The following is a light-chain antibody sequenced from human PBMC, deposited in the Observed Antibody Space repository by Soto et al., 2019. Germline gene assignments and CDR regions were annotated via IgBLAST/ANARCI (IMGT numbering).Light chain of an antibody. Sequence: EIVITQIPLSSPVTLGEKGAISFRSLRSLVHGNGNTYLSWLHQRPGQTPRLLIYKISHRFGGVSDKFSGSGAGTDFTLTISRVEAEDVGIYSCMQGTHFPWTFGKGTKVDIK. CDR2: KIS. V-gene: IGKV2-24*01. J-gene: IGKJ1*01. CDR1: RSLVHGNGNTY. CDR3: MQGTHFPWT.